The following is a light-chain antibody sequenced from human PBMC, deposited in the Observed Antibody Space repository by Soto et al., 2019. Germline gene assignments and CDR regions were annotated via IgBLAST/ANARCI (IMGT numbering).Light chain of an antibody. Sequence: EIVMTHSPATLSVSPGERATLSCRASQTISSNLAWYQQKPGQAPRLLIYGASTRATGIPARFSGSGSGTDFTLTISSLQSEDLAVYYCQQYENWPWTFGQGTKVEIK. J-gene: IGKJ1*01. V-gene: IGKV3-15*01. CDR1: QTISSN. CDR3: QQYENWPWT. CDR2: GAS.